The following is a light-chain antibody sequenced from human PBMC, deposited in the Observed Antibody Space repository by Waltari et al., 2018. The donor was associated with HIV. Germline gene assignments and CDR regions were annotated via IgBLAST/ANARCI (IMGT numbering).Light chain of an antibody. Sequence: DIQMTQSPSSLSASVGDRVTTTCPASQDISRYLNWYQQKPGKAPNLLIYDASDLETGVPSRFSGSGSGTDFTFTISSLQPADIATYYCQQYDSVPVTFGPGTKVEIK. J-gene: IGKJ3*01. CDR3: QQYDSVPVT. CDR2: DAS. V-gene: IGKV1-33*01. CDR1: QDISRY.